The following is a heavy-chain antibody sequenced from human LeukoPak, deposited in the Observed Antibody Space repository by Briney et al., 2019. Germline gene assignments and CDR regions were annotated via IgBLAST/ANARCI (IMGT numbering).Heavy chain of an antibody. J-gene: IGHJ3*02. CDR1: GYTFTSYY. CDR3: AREGDESSIWLYDAFDI. CDR2: INPSGGST. Sequence: ASVKVSCKASGYTFTSYYMHWVRQAPGQGLEWMGIINPSGGSTSYAQKFQGRVTMTRDTSTSTVYMELSSLRSEDTAVYYCAREGDESSIWLYDAFDIWGQGTMVTVSS. V-gene: IGHV1-46*01. D-gene: IGHD6-13*01.